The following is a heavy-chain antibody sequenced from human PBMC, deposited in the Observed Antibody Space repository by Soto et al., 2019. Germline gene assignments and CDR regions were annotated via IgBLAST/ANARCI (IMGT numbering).Heavy chain of an antibody. CDR1: GFTFSNYW. D-gene: IGHD3-9*01. CDR2: INIGGSAA. J-gene: IGHJ4*02. CDR3: VRGTTDWYGIDY. Sequence: EVQLVESGGGLVQPGGSLRLSCAASGFTFSNYWMHWVRLPPGKGLLWVSRINIGGSAANYAGSVEGRFTVSRDDAKNPLYLQMNGLRDDDTAVYYCVRGTTDWYGIDYWGQGAPVTVSS. V-gene: IGHV3-74*01.